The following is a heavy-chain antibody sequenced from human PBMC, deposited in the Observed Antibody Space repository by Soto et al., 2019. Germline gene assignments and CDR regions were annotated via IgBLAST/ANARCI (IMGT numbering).Heavy chain of an antibody. D-gene: IGHD2-21*02. CDR2: VQLNVHT. CDR3: AREVGGSFRDDCYRWLDT. J-gene: IGHJ5*02. V-gene: IGHV4-30-4*01. Sequence: LSLPCXVSCGSFSSGDHYWICFLQPPVKALEWIGYVQLNVHTYYNPSLRGRVIISVGASNNHFSLRLTSVTAADSGVYYCAREVGGSFRDDCYRWLDTWGQGTLV. CDR1: CGSFSSGDHY.